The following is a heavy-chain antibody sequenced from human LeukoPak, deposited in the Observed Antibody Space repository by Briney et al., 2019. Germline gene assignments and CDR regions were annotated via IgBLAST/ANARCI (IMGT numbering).Heavy chain of an antibody. V-gene: IGHV4-4*09. D-gene: IGHD1-26*01. J-gene: IGHJ4*02. CDR3: ARHGGSYSRDFDY. Sequence: PSETLSLTCTVSGDSISSYYWSWIRQPPGKGLEWIGCIYTSGSTNYNPSLKSRVTISVDTSKNQFSLKLSSVTAADTAVYYCARHGGSYSRDFDYWGQGTLVTVSS. CDR2: IYTSGST. CDR1: GDSISSYY.